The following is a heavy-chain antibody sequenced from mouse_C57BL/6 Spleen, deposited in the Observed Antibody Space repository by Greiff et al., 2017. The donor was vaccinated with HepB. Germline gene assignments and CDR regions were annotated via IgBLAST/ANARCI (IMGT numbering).Heavy chain of an antibody. Sequence: VQLQQSGAELARPGASVKLSCKASGYTFTSYGISWVKQRPGQGLEWIGEIYPRSGNTYYNEKFKGKATLTADKSSSTAYMELRSLTSEDCAVYVCARGGEGNFDYWGLGTTLTVAS. CDR3: ARGGEGNFDY. J-gene: IGHJ2*01. CDR2: IYPRSGNT. V-gene: IGHV1-81*01. CDR1: GYTFTSYG.